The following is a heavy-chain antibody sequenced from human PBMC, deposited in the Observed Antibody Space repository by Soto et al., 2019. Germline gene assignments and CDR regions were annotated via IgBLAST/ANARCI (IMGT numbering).Heavy chain of an antibody. J-gene: IGHJ6*04. CDR2: ISYDGSNK. Sequence: GGSLRLSCAASGFTLSSYAMHWVRQAPGKGLEWVAVISYDGSNKYYADSVKGRFTISRDNSKNTLYLQMNSLRAEDTAVYYCARANYGSGSNDPIPNVWGKGTTVTVSS. V-gene: IGHV3-30-3*01. CDR3: ARANYGSGSNDPIPNV. D-gene: IGHD3-10*01. CDR1: GFTLSSYA.